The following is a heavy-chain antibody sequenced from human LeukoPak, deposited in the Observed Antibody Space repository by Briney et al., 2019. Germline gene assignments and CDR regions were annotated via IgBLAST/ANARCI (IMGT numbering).Heavy chain of an antibody. V-gene: IGHV4-39*07. CDR1: GGSFSGFYY. D-gene: IGHD3-16*01. CDR3: ARAPGGRRAYYMDV. J-gene: IGHJ6*03. Sequence: SETLSLTCTVSGGSFSGFYYWGWIRQPPGKGLEWIGSLYSGGRIYYAPSLKSRVTISVDTSKNQFSLKLNSVTAADTAVYYCARAPGGRRAYYMDVWGKGTTVTISS. CDR2: LYSGGRI.